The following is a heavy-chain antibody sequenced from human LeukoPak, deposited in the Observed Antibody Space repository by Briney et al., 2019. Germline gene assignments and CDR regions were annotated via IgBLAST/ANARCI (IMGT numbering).Heavy chain of an antibody. Sequence: PGRSMRLSCAAYGFTFSSYAMHWVRQAPGKGLEWVAVISYDGSNKYYADSVKGRFTISRDNSKNTLYLQMNSLRAEDTAVYYCARDWLDGSSYSWFDPWGQGTLVTVSS. CDR2: ISYDGSNK. D-gene: IGHD6-6*01. V-gene: IGHV3-30-3*01. J-gene: IGHJ5*02. CDR1: GFTFSSYA. CDR3: ARDWLDGSSYSWFDP.